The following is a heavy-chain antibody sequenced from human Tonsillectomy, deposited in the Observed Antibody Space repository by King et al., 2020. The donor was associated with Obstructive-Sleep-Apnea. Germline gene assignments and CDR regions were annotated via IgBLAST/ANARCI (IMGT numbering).Heavy chain of an antibody. J-gene: IGHJ4*02. CDR2: IYYSGST. Sequence: VQLQESGPGLVKPSETLSLTCTVSGGSISSYYWSWLRPPPGKGLEWIGYIYYSGSTNYNPSLKSRVTISVDTSKNQFSLKLSSVTAADTAVYYCAREVAQNYDIFDYWGQGTLVTVSS. CDR1: GGSISSYY. V-gene: IGHV4-59*01. CDR3: AREVAQNYDIFDY. D-gene: IGHD3-9*01.